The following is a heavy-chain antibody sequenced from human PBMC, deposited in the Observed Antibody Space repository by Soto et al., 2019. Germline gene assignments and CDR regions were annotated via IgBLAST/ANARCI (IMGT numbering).Heavy chain of an antibody. CDR3: ARFQYSVSHCLDF. Sequence: EESLKISCKGIGYRFSTYWIAWVRQMPGKGLEWMGTIFPDDSETRYSPTFQGQVTISADKSISTAYLQWRSLKASDSAIYYCARFQYSVSHCLDFWGQGTRVTL. J-gene: IGHJ4*02. CDR2: IFPDDSET. CDR1: GYRFSTYW. V-gene: IGHV5-51*01. D-gene: IGHD5-18*01.